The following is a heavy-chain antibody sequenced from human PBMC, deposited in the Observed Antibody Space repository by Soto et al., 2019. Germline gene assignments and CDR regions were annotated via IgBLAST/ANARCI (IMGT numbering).Heavy chain of an antibody. Sequence: SETLSLTCAVSGYSISSGYYWGWIRQPPGKGLEWIGSIYHSGSTYYNPSLKSRVTISVDTSKNQFSLKLSSVTAADTAVYYCARVSSGHYPYYFDYWGQGTLVTVSS. J-gene: IGHJ4*02. CDR3: ARVSSGHYPYYFDY. D-gene: IGHD3-22*01. V-gene: IGHV4-38-2*01. CDR1: GYSISSGYY. CDR2: IYHSGST.